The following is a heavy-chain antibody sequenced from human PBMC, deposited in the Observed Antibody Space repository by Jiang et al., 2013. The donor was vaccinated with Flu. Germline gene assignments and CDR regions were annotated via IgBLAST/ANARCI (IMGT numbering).Heavy chain of an antibody. Sequence: GLVKPSETLSLTCTVSGGPISSSSSYWGWVRQPPGKGLEWIATIYNLGTTYFNPSLKGRVTISADTLKNQFSLSLSPVTVADTALYYCARQADCTGDSCYSVWFDPWGQGTLVTVSS. V-gene: IGHV4-39*01. CDR1: GGPISSSSSY. CDR3: ARQADCTGDSCYSVWFDP. D-gene: IGHD2-15*01. J-gene: IGHJ5*02. CDR2: IYNLGTT.